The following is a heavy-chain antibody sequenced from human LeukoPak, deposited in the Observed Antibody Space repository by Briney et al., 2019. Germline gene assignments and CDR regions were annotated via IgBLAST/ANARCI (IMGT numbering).Heavy chain of an antibody. Sequence: GGSLRLSCAVSGFTFTDTYMTWIRQAPGKGLESLSYISPSGTDISYADSVKGRFTISRDNAKNSLYLQMNSLRAEDTAVYYCAKDGMYYYDSSGPPGDYMDVWGKGTTVTISS. CDR2: ISPSGTDI. D-gene: IGHD3-22*01. V-gene: IGHV3-11*01. CDR3: AKDGMYYYDSSGPPGDYMDV. CDR1: GFTFTDTY. J-gene: IGHJ6*03.